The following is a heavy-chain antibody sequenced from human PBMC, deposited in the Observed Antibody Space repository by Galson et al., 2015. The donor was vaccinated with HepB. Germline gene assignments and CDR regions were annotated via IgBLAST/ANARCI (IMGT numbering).Heavy chain of an antibody. CDR2: INPSGGTT. Sequence: SVKVSCKASGYTFTSYYMHWVRQAPGQGLEWMGLINPSGGTTSYAQKFQGRVTMTKDTSTSTVYMELSSLRSEDTAVYYCARPGTGGDDDWFFHLWGRGTLVTVSS. D-gene: IGHD2-21*02. J-gene: IGHJ2*01. V-gene: IGHV1-46*01. CDR3: ARPGTGGDDDWFFHL. CDR1: GYTFTSYY.